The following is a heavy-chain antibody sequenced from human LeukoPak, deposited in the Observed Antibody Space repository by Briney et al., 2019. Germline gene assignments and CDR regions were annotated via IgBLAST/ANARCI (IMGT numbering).Heavy chain of an antibody. CDR2: IIPIFGTT. CDR3: ARRWPHSSGYYLFDY. Sequence: SVKVSCKASGGTFSSHGLSWVRQAPGQGLEWMGGIIPIFGTTNYAQNFQGRVTITMDESTSTAYMELSSLRPDDTAVYYCARRWPHSSGYYLFDYWGQGTLVTVSS. CDR1: GGTFSSHG. D-gene: IGHD3-22*01. V-gene: IGHV1-69*05. J-gene: IGHJ4*02.